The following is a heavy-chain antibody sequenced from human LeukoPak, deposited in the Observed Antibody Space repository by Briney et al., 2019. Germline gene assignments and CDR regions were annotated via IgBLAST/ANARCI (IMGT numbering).Heavy chain of an antibody. CDR2: INHSGST. D-gene: IGHD4-11*01. CDR3: ARHAADLKSYSNGLDY. CDR1: GGSFSGYY. V-gene: IGHV4-34*01. J-gene: IGHJ4*02. Sequence: SETLSLTCAVYGGSFSGYYWSWIRQPPGKGLEWIGEINHSGSTNYNPSLKSRVTISVDTSKNQFSLKLSSVTAADTAVYYCARHAADLKSYSNGLDYWGQGTLVTVSS.